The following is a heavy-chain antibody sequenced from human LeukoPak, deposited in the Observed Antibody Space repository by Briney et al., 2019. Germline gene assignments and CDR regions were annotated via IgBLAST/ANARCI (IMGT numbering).Heavy chain of an antibody. CDR3: ARQGYYDSSGYYSLRGWFDP. CDR1: GGSISSGGYS. CDR2: IYYSGST. J-gene: IGHJ5*02. Sequence: SETLSLTCTVSGGSISSGGYSWSWLRQHPGKGLEWIGYIYYSGSTYYNPSLKSRVTISVDTSKNQFSLKLSSVTAAATAVYYCARQGYYDSSGYYSLRGWFDPWGQGTLVTVSS. D-gene: IGHD3-22*01. V-gene: IGHV4-31*03.